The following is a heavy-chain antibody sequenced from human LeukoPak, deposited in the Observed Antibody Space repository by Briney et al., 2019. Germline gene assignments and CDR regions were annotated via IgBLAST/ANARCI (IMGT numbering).Heavy chain of an antibody. D-gene: IGHD3-3*01. CDR1: GFTFSSYA. Sequence: QTGGSLRLSCAASGFTFSSYAMHWVRQAPGKGLEYVSATSSNGGSTYYANSVKGRFTISRDNSKNTLYLQMGSLRAEDMAVYYCARHGHYDFWSGYSLDYWGQGTLVTVSS. V-gene: IGHV3-64*01. J-gene: IGHJ4*02. CDR3: ARHGHYDFWSGYSLDY. CDR2: TSSNGGST.